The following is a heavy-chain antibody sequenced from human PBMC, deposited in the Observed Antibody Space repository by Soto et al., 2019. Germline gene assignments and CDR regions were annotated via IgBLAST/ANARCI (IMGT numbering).Heavy chain of an antibody. V-gene: IGHV3-23*01. CDR2: ISGSGGST. CDR3: AKPTYGSGSYYNRYYYYGMDV. CDR1: GFTFSSYA. J-gene: IGHJ6*02. D-gene: IGHD3-10*01. Sequence: GESLRLSCAASGFTFSSYAMSWVRQAPGKGLEWVSAISGSGGSTYYADSVKGRFTISRDNSKNTLYLQMNSLRAEDTAVYYCAKPTYGSGSYYNRYYYYGMDVWGQGTTVTVSS.